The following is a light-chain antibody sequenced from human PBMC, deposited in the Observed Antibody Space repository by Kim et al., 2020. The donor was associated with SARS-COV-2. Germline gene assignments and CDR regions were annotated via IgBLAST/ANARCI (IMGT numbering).Light chain of an antibody. J-gene: IGLJ2*01. CDR3: QTWGSGTVV. CDR1: SGHSTYA. CDR2: VYSDGRH. V-gene: IGLV4-69*01. Sequence: SVSLTCPLGSGHSTYAIAWYQQQPDKSPRYLMKVYSDGRHVKGDGIPDRLSGSSSGPQRYLTISSLQSEDEADYYCQTWGSGTVVFGGGTQLTVL.